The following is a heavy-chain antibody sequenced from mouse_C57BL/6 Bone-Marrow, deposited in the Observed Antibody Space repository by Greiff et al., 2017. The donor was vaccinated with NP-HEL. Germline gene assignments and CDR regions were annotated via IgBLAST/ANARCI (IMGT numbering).Heavy chain of an antibody. Sequence: QVQLKESGAELARPGASVKLSCKASGYTFTSYGISWVKQRTGQGLEWIGEIYPRSGNTYYNEKFKGKATLTADKSSSTAYMELRSLTSEDSAVYFCARSHDYGSSYDYAMDYWGQGTSVTVSS. CDR1: GYTFTSYG. CDR2: IYPRSGNT. D-gene: IGHD1-1*01. J-gene: IGHJ4*01. V-gene: IGHV1-81*01. CDR3: ARSHDYGSSYDYAMDY.